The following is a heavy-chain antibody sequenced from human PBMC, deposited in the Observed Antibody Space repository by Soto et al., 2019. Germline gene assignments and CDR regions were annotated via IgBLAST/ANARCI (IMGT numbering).Heavy chain of an antibody. V-gene: IGHV3-73*02. D-gene: IGHD6-19*01. CDR2: IRSKTNSYAT. CDR1: GFTFGGSA. Sequence: EGQLVESGGGLVQPGGSLKLSCAASGFTFGGSAMHWVRQASGKGVEWVGHIRSKTNSYATAYAESVKGRFTISRDDSMNTAYLQMNSLKTEDTAVYFCTRQTDAVQWLVVPTDYNFDYWGQGTLVTVSS. CDR3: TRQTDAVQWLVVPTDYNFDY. J-gene: IGHJ4*02.